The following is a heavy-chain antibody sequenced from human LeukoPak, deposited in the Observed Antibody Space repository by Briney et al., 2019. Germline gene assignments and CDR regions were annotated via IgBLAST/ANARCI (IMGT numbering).Heavy chain of an antibody. CDR2: FSGSGGST. Sequence: GGSLRLSCAASGFTFSSYAMSWVRQAPRKGLEWVSAFSGSGGSTYYADSVKGRFTISRDDSKNTLYLQMNSLRAEDTAVYYCAKSSSGSSYNVLDYWGQGTLVTVSS. V-gene: IGHV3-23*01. J-gene: IGHJ4*02. CDR1: GFTFSSYA. CDR3: AKSSSGSSYNVLDY. D-gene: IGHD3-10*01.